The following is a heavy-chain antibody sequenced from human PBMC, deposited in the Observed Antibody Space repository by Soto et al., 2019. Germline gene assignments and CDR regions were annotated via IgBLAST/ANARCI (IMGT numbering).Heavy chain of an antibody. CDR1: GFTFSGSA. D-gene: IGHD6-6*01. V-gene: IGHV3-73*01. CDR2: IRTKSNGYAT. CDR3: SRVDYVTSSPIG. J-gene: IGHJ4*02. Sequence: GGSLRLSCAASGFTFSGSAIHWVRQASGKGLEWVARIRTKSNGYATTYAASVKGRFTISRDDSKNMAYLQMNGLKTEDTAMYYCSRVDYVTSSPIGWGQGTLVTVSA.